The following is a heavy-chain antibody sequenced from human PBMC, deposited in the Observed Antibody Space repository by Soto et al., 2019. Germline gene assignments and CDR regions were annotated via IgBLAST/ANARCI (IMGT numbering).Heavy chain of an antibody. Sequence: PSETPSLTCTVYGGSISSSSSDWGWLRQPPGKGLECSGSIYYSESTYYNPTLKSRVTISVDTSKSQFSLKLSAVTAADTAVYYCASGRRLESCYDSWGQGTLVTVSS. J-gene: IGHJ5*01. V-gene: IGHV4-39*01. CDR3: ASGRRLESCYDS. D-gene: IGHD2-15*01. CDR2: IYYSEST. CDR1: GGSISSSSSD.